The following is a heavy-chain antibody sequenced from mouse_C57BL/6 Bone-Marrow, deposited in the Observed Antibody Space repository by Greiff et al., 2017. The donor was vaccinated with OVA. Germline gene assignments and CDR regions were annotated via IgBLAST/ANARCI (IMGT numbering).Heavy chain of an antibody. CDR3: ARSGITTVVAKDY. D-gene: IGHD1-1*01. CDR2: IDPENGDT. CDR1: GFNIKDDY. Sequence: VQLQQSGAELVRPGASVKLSCTASGFNIKDDYMHWVKQRPEQGLEWIGWIDPENGDTEYASKFQGKATITADTSSNTAYLQLSSLTSEDTAVYYCARSGITTVVAKDYWGQGTTLTVSS. J-gene: IGHJ2*01. V-gene: IGHV14-4*01.